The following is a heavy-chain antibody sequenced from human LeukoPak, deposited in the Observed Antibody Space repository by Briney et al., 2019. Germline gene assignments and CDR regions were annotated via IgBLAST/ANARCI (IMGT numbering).Heavy chain of an antibody. CDR2: ISSNGGST. J-gene: IGHJ6*02. V-gene: IGHV3-64*01. CDR1: GFTFSSYA. Sequence: GGSLRLSCAASGFTFSSYAMHWVRQAPGKGLEYVSAISSNGGSTYYANSVKGRFTISRDNSKNTLYLQMGSLRAEDMAVYYCARVGYTSYYYYGVDVWGQGTTVTVP. D-gene: IGHD6-13*01. CDR3: ARVGYTSYYYYGVDV.